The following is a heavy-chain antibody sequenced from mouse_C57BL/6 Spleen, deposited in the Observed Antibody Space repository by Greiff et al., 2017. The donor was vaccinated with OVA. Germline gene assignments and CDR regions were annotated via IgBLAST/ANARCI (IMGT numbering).Heavy chain of an antibody. CDR2: IYPGGGYN. J-gene: IGHJ4*01. V-gene: IGHV1-63*01. CDR3: ARDYYSSSYGDYYAMYY. CDR1: GYTFTNYW. D-gene: IGHD1-1*01. Sequence: VQGVESGAELVRPGTSVKMSCKASGYTFTNYWIGWAKQRPGHGLEWIGDIYPGGGYNNYNAKFKGKATLTADKYYSTAYMQFSSLTSEDSAIYYWARDYYSSSYGDYYAMYYWGQGTSVTVSS.